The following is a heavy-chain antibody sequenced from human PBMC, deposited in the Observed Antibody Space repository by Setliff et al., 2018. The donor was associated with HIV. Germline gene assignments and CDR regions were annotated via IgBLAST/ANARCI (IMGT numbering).Heavy chain of an antibody. CDR1: GFTFTGLTSTDYN. CDR3: ARDDYDISTGYYHD. J-gene: IGHJ4*02. D-gene: IGHD3-9*01. Sequence: PGGSLRLSCLASGFTFTGLTSTDYNMNWVRQAPGKGLEWVSYISSSNSIYYADSVRGRFTISRDNAKSSLYLQMTSLRAEDTAVYYCARDDYDISTGYYHDWGQGTLVTVSS. V-gene: IGHV3-48*01. CDR2: ISSSNSI.